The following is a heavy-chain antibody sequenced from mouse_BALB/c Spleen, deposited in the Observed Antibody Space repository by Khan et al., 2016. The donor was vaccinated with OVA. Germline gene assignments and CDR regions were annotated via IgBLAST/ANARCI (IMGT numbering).Heavy chain of an antibody. CDR1: GYTFTSYW. CDR3: ARIKKIVATYFDY. CDR2: TNPTNGRT. J-gene: IGHJ2*01. Sequence: QVQLQQPGAELVKAGASVKMSCKASGYTFTSYWMHWVKQRLGQGLEWFAETNPTNGRTYYNEKFKRKATLNVNKSSSTAYMLLSGPTFDDSAVYYCARIKKIVATYFDYWGQGTTLTVSS. D-gene: IGHD1-1*01. V-gene: IGHV1S81*02.